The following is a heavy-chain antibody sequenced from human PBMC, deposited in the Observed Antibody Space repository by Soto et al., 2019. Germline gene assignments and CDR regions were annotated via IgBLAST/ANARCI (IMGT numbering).Heavy chain of an antibody. J-gene: IGHJ6*02. Sequence: GGSLRLSCAASGFTFSSYGMHWVRQAPGKGLEWVAVIWYDGSNKYYADSVKGRFTISRDNSKNTLYLQMNSLRAEDTAVYYCARDPDYDRTYYYYYGMDVWGQGTTVTVSS. CDR1: GFTFSSYG. CDR2: IWYDGSNK. D-gene: IGHD3-22*01. V-gene: IGHV3-33*01. CDR3: ARDPDYDRTYYYYYGMDV.